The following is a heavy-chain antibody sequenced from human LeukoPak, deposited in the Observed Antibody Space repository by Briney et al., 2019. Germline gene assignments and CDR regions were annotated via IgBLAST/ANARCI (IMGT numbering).Heavy chain of an antibody. D-gene: IGHD1-26*01. J-gene: IGHJ4*02. CDR2: ITASGTAM. CDR1: GFSFSSYS. Sequence: HPGGSLRLSCAASGFSFSSYSMNWVRQAPGKGLEWVSHITASGTAMFYADSVKGRFTTSRDNAKSSLYLQMNSLRDEDTAVYYCASSGSYRFDYWGQGTLVTVSS. CDR3: ASSGSYRFDY. V-gene: IGHV3-48*02.